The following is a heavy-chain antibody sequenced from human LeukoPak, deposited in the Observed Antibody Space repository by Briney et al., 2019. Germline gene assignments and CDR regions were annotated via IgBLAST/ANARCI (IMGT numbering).Heavy chain of an antibody. V-gene: IGHV1-18*01. Sequence: ASVKVSCKASGYTFINYGITWVRQAPGQGLEWTGWISAYNGNTNYAQKLQGRVTMTADTSTSTAYMELGSLRSDDTAIYYCSRDYYSGSYYGDYWGQGTLVTVSS. CDR3: SRDYYSGSYYGDY. CDR2: ISAYNGNT. D-gene: IGHD1-26*01. J-gene: IGHJ4*02. CDR1: GYTFINYG.